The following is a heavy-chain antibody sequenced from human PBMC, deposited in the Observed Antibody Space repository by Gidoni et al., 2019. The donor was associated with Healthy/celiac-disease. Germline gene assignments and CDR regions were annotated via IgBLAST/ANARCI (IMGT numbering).Heavy chain of an antibody. CDR1: GFTFGDYA. J-gene: IGHJ5*02. Sequence: EVQLVESGGGLVQPGRSLRLPCTASGFTFGDYAIIRVRQAPGEGMEWVGLIRSKAYGGTTEYAASVKGRFTISRDDSKSIAYLQMNSLKTEDTAVYYCTRDRPDRYNRENRNWFDPWGQGTLVTVSS. CDR2: IRSKAYGGTT. CDR3: TRDRPDRYNRENRNWFDP. V-gene: IGHV3-49*04. D-gene: IGHD1-1*01.